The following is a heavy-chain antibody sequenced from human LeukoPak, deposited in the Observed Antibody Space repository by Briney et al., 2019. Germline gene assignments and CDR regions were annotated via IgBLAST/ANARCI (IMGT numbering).Heavy chain of an antibody. CDR3: AKDSQDIVVVVTATPSRYYYYMDV. V-gene: IGHV3-30*18. CDR1: GFTFSSYG. D-gene: IGHD2-15*01. J-gene: IGHJ6*03. Sequence: PGGSLRLSCAASGFTFSSYGIHWVRQAPGKGLEGVAVISYDGSNKYYADSVKGRFTSSRDNSKNTLYLQMNSLRAEDTAVYYCAKDSQDIVVVVTATPSRYYYYMDVWGKGTTVTVSS. CDR2: ISYDGSNK.